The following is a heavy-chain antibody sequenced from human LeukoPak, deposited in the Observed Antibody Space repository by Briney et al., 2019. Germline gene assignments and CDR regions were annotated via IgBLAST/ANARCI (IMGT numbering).Heavy chain of an antibody. J-gene: IGHJ4*02. D-gene: IGHD3-22*01. CDR2: IYYSGTT. CDR3: ARTSSGSLDY. CDR1: GGSISNDVYY. V-gene: IGHV4-31*03. Sequence: SETLSLTCTVSGGSISNDVYYWSWIRQHPGKGLEWIGYIYYSGTTYYNPSLKSRVTISVDTSKNQFSLTLSSVTAADTAVYYCARTSSGSLDYWGQGTLVTVSS.